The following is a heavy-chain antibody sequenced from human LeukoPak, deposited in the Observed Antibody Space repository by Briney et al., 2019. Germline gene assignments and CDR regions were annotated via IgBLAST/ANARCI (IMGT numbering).Heavy chain of an antibody. CDR3: AKVNSWDYYDSSPY. J-gene: IGHJ4*02. V-gene: IGHV3-9*01. D-gene: IGHD3-22*01. Sequence: SLRLSCAASGFTFSSYAMSWVRQAPGKGLEWVSGISWNSGSIGYADSVKGRFTISRDNAKNSLYLQMNSLRAEDTALYYCAKVNSWDYYDSSPYWGQGTLVTVSS. CDR1: GFTFSSYA. CDR2: ISWNSGSI.